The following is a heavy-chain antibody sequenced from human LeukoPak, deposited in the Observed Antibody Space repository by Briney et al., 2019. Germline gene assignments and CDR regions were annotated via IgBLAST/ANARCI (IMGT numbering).Heavy chain of an antibody. CDR3: ARDPYCGAPDYLDY. D-gene: IGHD1-14*01. CDR1: GFTFSSYA. V-gene: IGHV3-30-3*01. J-gene: IGHJ4*02. Sequence: GGSLRLSCAASGFTFSSYAMHWVRQAPGKGLEWVAVLSDDGGIKLYTDSVKGRFSISRDNSKDTMSLEMNSLRAEDTAVYYCARDPYCGAPDYLDYWGQGTLVTVSS. CDR2: LSDDGGIK.